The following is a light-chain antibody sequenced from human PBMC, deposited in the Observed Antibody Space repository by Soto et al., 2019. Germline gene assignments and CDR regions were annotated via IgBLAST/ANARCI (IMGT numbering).Light chain of an antibody. J-gene: IGKJ1*01. CDR2: GAS. V-gene: IGKV3-15*01. CDR3: QQYDNWPRT. Sequence: EIMMTQSPATLSLSPGERATLSCRASQNMRSNLAWYQQKPGQAPRLLIYGASTRATGIPARFSGSGSGTEFTLTITSLQSEDFAVYYCQQYDNWPRTFGQGTKVEIK. CDR1: QNMRSN.